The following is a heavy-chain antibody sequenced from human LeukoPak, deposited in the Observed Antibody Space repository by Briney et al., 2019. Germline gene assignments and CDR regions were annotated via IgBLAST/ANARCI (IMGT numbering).Heavy chain of an antibody. D-gene: IGHD6-19*01. CDR1: EFSVGSNY. V-gene: IGHV3-23*01. Sequence: PGGSLRLSCAASEFSVGSNYMTWVRQAPGKWLEWVSAISGSGGSTYYADSVKGRFTISRDNSKNTLYLQMNSLRAEDTAVYYCARGGSSAWYVPFDIWGQGTMVTVSS. CDR2: ISGSGGST. CDR3: ARGGSSAWYVPFDI. J-gene: IGHJ3*02.